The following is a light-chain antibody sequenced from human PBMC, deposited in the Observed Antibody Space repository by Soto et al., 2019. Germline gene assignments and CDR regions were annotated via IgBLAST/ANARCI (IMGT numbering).Light chain of an antibody. J-gene: IGLJ2*01. V-gene: IGLV3-21*02. Sequence: SYELTQPPSVSVAPGQTARITCGGNNIGSKNVQWYQQKTGQATVVVVYDNRDRPSGIPERFSGSNSGNTATLTISRVEAGDEADYYCQGWDSSIDHVIFGGGTKVTVL. CDR2: DNR. CDR1: NIGSKN. CDR3: QGWDSSIDHVI.